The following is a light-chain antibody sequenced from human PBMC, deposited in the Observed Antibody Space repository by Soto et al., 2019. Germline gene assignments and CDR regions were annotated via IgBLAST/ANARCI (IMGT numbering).Light chain of an antibody. V-gene: IGLV2-14*02. CDR2: EVR. J-gene: IGLJ3*02. CDR3: SSYTTTSTLV. Sequence: QSALTQPASVSESPGQSITISCTGTSSDIGSYKFVSWYQQHPDKAPKLIISEVRNRPSGISYRFIGSKSGNTASLTISGLQAEDEADYYCSSYTTTSTLVFGGGTKVTVL. CDR1: SSDIGSYKF.